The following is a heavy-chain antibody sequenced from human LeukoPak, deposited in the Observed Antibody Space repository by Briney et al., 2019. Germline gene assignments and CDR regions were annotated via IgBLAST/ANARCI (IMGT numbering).Heavy chain of an antibody. CDR2: INPNSGGT. V-gene: IGHV1-2*04. Sequence: GASVTVSCTASGYTFTGYYMHWVRQAPGQGLEWMGWINPNSGGTNYAQKFQGWVTMTRDTSISTAYMELSSLRSEDTAVYYCARGRNRGGGNWFDPWGQGTLVTVSS. D-gene: IGHD3-16*01. CDR1: GYTFTGYY. CDR3: ARGRNRGGGNWFDP. J-gene: IGHJ5*02.